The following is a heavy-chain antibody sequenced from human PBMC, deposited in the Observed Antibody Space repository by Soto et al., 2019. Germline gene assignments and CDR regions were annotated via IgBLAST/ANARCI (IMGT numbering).Heavy chain of an antibody. D-gene: IGHD3-22*01. V-gene: IGHV4-31*03. J-gene: IGHJ5*02. CDR1: GGSISSGGYY. Sequence: QVQLQESGPGLVKPSQTLSLTCTVSGGSISSGGYYWSWIRQHPGKGLEWIGYIYYSGSTYYNPSLKSRVTISVDTSKNQFSLKLSSVTSADTAVYYCARDKFAGDTYYYDSSGYQNLFDPWGQGTLVTVSS. CDR3: ARDKFAGDTYYYDSSGYQNLFDP. CDR2: IYYSGST.